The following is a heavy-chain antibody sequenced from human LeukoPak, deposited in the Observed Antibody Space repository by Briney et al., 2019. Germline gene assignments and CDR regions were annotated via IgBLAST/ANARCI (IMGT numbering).Heavy chain of an antibody. Sequence: SVKVSCKASGDTFSTYAFNWVRQAPGQGLEWTGGIVPISDTTNYAQTLQGRVTITADKSTNTVYMELSSLTSEDKGVYYCARGASVRVVPMSYYYAMDVWGEGTTVIVSS. CDR2: IVPISDTT. J-gene: IGHJ6*04. CDR3: ARGASVRVVPMSYYYAMDV. D-gene: IGHD2-2*01. V-gene: IGHV1-69*06. CDR1: GDTFSTYA.